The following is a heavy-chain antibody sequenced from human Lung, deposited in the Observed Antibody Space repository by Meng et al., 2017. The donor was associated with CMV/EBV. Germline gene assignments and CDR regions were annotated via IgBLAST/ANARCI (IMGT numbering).Heavy chain of an antibody. CDR2: IYSGGST. Sequence: LRLSCADSGFTVSSNYMNWVRQAPGKGLEWVSVIYSGGSTYYADSVKGRFTISRDNSKNTLYLQMNSLRAEDTAVYYCARDSQGHFDYWGQGTLVTVSS. J-gene: IGHJ4*02. CDR1: GFTVSSNY. CDR3: ARDSQGHFDY. V-gene: IGHV3-53*01.